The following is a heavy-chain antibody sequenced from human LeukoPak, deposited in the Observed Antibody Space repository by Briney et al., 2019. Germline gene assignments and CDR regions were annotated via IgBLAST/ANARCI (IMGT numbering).Heavy chain of an antibody. CDR3: ARVLGPLGYYCYMDV. J-gene: IGHJ6*03. V-gene: IGHV1-18*01. CDR2: ISAYNGNT. Sequence: GASVKVSCKASGYTFTSYGISWVRQAPGQGLEWMGWISAYNGNTNYAQKLQGRVTMTTDTSTSTAYMELRSLRSDDTAVYYCARVLGPLGYYCYMDVWGKGTTVTVSS. D-gene: IGHD7-27*01. CDR1: GYTFTSYG.